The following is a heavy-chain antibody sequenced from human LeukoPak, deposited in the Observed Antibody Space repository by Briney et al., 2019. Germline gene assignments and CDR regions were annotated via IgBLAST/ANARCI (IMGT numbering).Heavy chain of an antibody. Sequence: GGSLRLSCAASGFTFSSYGMHWVRQAPGKGLEWVAVIWYDGSNKYYADSVKGRFTTSRDNSKNTLYLQMNSLRAEDTAVYCCARDQGAGIDYWGQGTLVTVSS. CDR3: ARDQGAGIDY. CDR1: GFTFSSYG. CDR2: IWYDGSNK. J-gene: IGHJ4*02. V-gene: IGHV3-33*01. D-gene: IGHD6-19*01.